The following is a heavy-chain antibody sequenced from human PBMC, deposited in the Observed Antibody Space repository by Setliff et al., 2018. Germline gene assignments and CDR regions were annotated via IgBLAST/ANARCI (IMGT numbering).Heavy chain of an antibody. V-gene: IGHV4-38-2*01. CDR1: GYSTSSGYY. J-gene: IGHJ1*01. Sequence: SETLSLTCAVSGYSTSSGYYWGWIRQPPGKGLEWIGSIYHSGSTYYNPSLKSRVTISVDTSKNQFSLRLTSVTAADTAVYYCVRQGADTGSNYDKYFRHWGQGTLVTVSS. D-gene: IGHD1-26*01. CDR2: IYHSGST. CDR3: VRQGADTGSNYDKYFRH.